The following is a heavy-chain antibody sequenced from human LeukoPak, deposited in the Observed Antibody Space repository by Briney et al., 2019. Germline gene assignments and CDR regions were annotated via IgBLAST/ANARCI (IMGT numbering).Heavy chain of an antibody. CDR2: IYYSGST. CDR3: ARMGPYDSSGYYYDWYFDL. CDR1: GGSIRSYY. D-gene: IGHD3-22*01. V-gene: IGHV4-59*01. Sequence: SETLSLTCTVSGGSIRSYYWSWIRQPPAKGLECIGYIYYSGSTNYNPSLKSRVTISVDTSKNQFSLKLSSVTAADTAVYYCARMGPYDSSGYYYDWYFDLWGRDILVTVSS. J-gene: IGHJ2*01.